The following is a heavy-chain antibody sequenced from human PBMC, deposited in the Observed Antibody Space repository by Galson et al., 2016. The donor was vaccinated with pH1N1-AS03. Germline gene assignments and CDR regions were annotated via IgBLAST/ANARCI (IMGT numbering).Heavy chain of an antibody. J-gene: IGHJ2*01. CDR1: GDSVSSNNGA. V-gene: IGHV6-1*01. D-gene: IGHD3-10*01. CDR3: AKVGSRATWYFDL. Sequence: CAISGDSVSSNNGAWNWIRQSPSRGLEWLGRTYYTSKWYNDYALSVKSRISIKADTSKNQFSLQLNSVTPEDTAVYYCAKVGSRATWYFDLWGRGTLVTVSS. CDR2: TYYTSKWYN.